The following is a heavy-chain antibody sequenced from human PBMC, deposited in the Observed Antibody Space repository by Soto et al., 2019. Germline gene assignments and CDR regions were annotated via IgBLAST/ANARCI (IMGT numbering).Heavy chain of an antibody. CDR1: GFTFSSYA. D-gene: IGHD1-26*01. CDR2: ISGSGGST. CDR3: SGLRRWVGATSDRAFDI. Sequence: EAQLLESGGDLVQPGGSLRLSCAASGFTFSSYAMSWVRQAPGKGLEWVSAISGSGGSTYYADSVKGRFTISRDNSKNTVFLQMNSLIADDTAVYYCSGLRRWVGATSDRAFDIWGQGTMVTVSS. V-gene: IGHV3-23*01. J-gene: IGHJ3*02.